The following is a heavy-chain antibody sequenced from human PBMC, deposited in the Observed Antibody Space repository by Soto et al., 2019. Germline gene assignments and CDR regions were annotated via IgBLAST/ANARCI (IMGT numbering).Heavy chain of an antibody. Sequence: GGSLRLSCAASGLTVSSSYMGWVRQAPGKGLEWVSVMYVGGDTYHADSVKGRFTTSRDNTRNTLFLQMNNLRAEDTAVYYCARGIGMSWSFDYWGQGTLVTVSS. CDR2: MYVGGDT. CDR3: ARGIGMSWSFDY. D-gene: IGHD1-26*01. J-gene: IGHJ4*02. CDR1: GLTVSSSY. V-gene: IGHV3-53*01.